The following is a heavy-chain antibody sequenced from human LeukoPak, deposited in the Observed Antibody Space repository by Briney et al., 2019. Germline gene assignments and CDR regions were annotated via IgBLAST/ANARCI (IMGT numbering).Heavy chain of an antibody. CDR2: ISGSGAST. D-gene: IGHD3-10*01. CDR3: AKGKFNYYGSGSYGLDY. J-gene: IGHJ4*02. Sequence: PGGSLRLSCAASGFTFSTYAMSWVRQAPGKGLEWVSGISGSGASTYYADSVKGRFTISRDNSKNTLYLQMNSLRAEDTAVYYCAKGKFNYYGSGSYGLDYWGQGTLVTVSS. CDR1: GFTFSTYA. V-gene: IGHV3-23*01.